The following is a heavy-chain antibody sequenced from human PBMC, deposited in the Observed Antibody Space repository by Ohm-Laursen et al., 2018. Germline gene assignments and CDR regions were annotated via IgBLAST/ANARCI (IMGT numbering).Heavy chain of an antibody. CDR2: ISWNSGSI. J-gene: IGHJ5*02. CDR3: ARDRSLADPKGNWFDP. D-gene: IGHD2-15*01. Sequence: SLRLSCAASGFTFDDYAMHWVRQAPGKGLEWVSGISWNSGSIGYADSVKGRFTISRDNAKNSLYLQMNSLRAEDTAVYYCARDRSLADPKGNWFDPWGQGILVTVSS. V-gene: IGHV3-9*01. CDR1: GFTFDDYA.